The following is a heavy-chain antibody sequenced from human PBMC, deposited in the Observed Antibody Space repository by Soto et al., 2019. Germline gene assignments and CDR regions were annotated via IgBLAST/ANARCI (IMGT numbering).Heavy chain of an antibody. V-gene: IGHV1-3*01. D-gene: IGHD6-19*01. J-gene: IGHJ4*02. CDR1: GYTFTSYA. CDR3: ARRIAVAGTRSPFDY. Sequence: ASVKVSCKASGYTFTSYAMHWVRQAPGQRLEWMGWINAGNGNTKYSQKFQGRVTITRDTSASTAYMELSSLRSEDTAVYYCARRIAVAGTRSPFDYWGQGTLVTVSS. CDR2: INAGNGNT.